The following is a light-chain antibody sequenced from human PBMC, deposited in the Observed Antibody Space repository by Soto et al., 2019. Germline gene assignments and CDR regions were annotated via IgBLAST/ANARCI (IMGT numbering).Light chain of an antibody. J-gene: IGKJ1*01. CDR1: QTIRSW. CDR2: EAS. Sequence: DIELTQSPGTLSCSAGDRVTITCRASQTIRSWLAWYQQKPGKAPRFLIYEASTLESGVPSRFSGGGSGTEFTLTISSLEPDDFAAYYCQQYSSYSEAFGQGTKVDIK. V-gene: IGKV1-5*03. CDR3: QQYSSYSEA.